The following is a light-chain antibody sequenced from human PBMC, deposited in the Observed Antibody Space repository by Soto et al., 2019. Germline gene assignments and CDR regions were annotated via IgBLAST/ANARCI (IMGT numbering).Light chain of an antibody. V-gene: IGKV1-39*01. CDR1: QSISNY. J-gene: IGKJ5*01. CDR2: AAS. Sequence: DIQMTQSPSSLSASVGDRFTITCLASQSISNYLNWYQQKPGKAPKLLIYAASSLQSGVPSRFSGSGSGTDFTLTISSLQPEDFATYYCQQSYSTPPITFGQGTRLEIK. CDR3: QQSYSTPPIT.